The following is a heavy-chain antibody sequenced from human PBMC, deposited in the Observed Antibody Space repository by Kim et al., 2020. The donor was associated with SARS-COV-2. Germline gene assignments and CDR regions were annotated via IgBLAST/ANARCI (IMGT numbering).Heavy chain of an antibody. J-gene: IGHJ4*02. CDR3: ATRDGYSGYDYLDY. Sequence: SETLSLTCTVSGYSISSGYYWGWIRQPPGKGLEWIGSIYHSGSTYYNPSLKSRVTISVDTSKNQFSLKLSSVTAADTAVYYCATRDGYSGYDYLDYWGQG. V-gene: IGHV4-38-2*02. D-gene: IGHD5-12*01. CDR2: IYHSGST. CDR1: GYSISSGYY.